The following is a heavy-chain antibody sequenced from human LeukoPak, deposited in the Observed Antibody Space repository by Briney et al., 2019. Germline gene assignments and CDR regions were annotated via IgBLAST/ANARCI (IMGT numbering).Heavy chain of an antibody. Sequence: SETLSLTCNVSGGFINSYYWSWIRQPPWKGLEWMGYIYYNGRTNYHPSFESRVTMSVDTSKKQISLQVSSVTAADTAVYYCATLESGYFDYWGQGVLVTVSS. V-gene: IGHV4-59*01. D-gene: IGHD1-26*01. J-gene: IGHJ4*02. CDR2: IYYNGRT. CDR3: ATLESGYFDY. CDR1: GGFINSYY.